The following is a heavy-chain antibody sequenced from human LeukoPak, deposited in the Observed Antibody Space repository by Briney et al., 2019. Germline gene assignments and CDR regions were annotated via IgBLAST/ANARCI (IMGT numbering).Heavy chain of an antibody. CDR1: GFTFSSYS. CDR2: ISSSSTYI. V-gene: IGHV3-21*04. J-gene: IGHJ4*02. D-gene: IGHD3-3*01. CDR3: ARGCLDFDF. Sequence: GGSLRLSCAASGFTFSSYSMNWVRQAPGKGLEWVSSISSSSTYIYYADSVKGRFTISRDDSKNTVYLQMNSLRAEDTAFYYCARGCLDFDFWGQGTLVTVSS.